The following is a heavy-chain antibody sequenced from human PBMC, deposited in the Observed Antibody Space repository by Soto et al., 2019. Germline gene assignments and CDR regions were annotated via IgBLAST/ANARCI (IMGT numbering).Heavy chain of an antibody. CDR2: ISYDGSSK. J-gene: IGHJ3*02. V-gene: IGHV3-30-3*01. D-gene: IGHD5-12*01. Sequence: QVQLLESGGGVVQPGRSLRLSCAASGFTFSSYAMHWVRQAPGKGLEWVAVISYDGSSKYYADSVKGRFTISRDNSKNTLYLQMNSLRAEDTAVYYCARGGKDGYRKDAFDIWGQGTMVTVSS. CDR1: GFTFSSYA. CDR3: ARGGKDGYRKDAFDI.